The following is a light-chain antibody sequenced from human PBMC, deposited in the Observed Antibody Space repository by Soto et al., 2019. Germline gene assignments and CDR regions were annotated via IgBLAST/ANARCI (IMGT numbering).Light chain of an antibody. CDR3: GSITRSSTSV. Sequence: QSALSQPASVSGSPGQSITISCTGTSXDVGGFEYVSWYQHQPGKAPKLIIYDVTKRPSGVSNRFSGSKSGNTASLTISGIQAEDEGDYYCGSITRSSTSVFGAGTKVTFL. J-gene: IGLJ1*01. CDR2: DVT. CDR1: SXDVGGFEY. V-gene: IGLV2-14*01.